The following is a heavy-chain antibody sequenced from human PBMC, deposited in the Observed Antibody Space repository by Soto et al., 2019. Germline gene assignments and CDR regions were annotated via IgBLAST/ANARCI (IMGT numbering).Heavy chain of an antibody. CDR3: AKDSGARTEYFQN. J-gene: IGHJ1*01. Sequence: QVLLVQSGAEVKRPGASVKVSCKASGYTFTSYVIIWVRQASGQGLELMGWITPPKGDTPHSTKFQDRIIMTAHPSTSTAYLEIRTLTAADTAVYYCAKDSGARTEYFQNWGQGTLVSVSS. V-gene: IGHV1-18*01. CDR2: ITPPKGDT. CDR1: GYTFTSYV. D-gene: IGHD4-17*01.